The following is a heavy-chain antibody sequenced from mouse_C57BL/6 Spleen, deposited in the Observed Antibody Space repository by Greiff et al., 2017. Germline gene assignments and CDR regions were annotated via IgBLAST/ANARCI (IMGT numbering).Heavy chain of an antibody. Sequence: EVKLMESGPELVKPGASVKIPCKASGYTFTDYNMDWVKQSHGKSLEWIGDINPNNGGTIYNQKFKGKATLTVDKSSSTAYMELRSLTSEDTAVYYCARGNYGWYYAMAYWGQGTSVTVSS. CDR2: INPNNGGT. J-gene: IGHJ4*01. V-gene: IGHV1-18*01. D-gene: IGHD2-1*01. CDR1: GYTFTDYN. CDR3: ARGNYGWYYAMAY.